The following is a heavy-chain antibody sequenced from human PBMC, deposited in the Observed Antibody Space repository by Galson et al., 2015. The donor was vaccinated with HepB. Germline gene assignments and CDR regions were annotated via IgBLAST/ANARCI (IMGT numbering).Heavy chain of an antibody. J-gene: IGHJ5*02. V-gene: IGHV3-73*01. D-gene: IGHD3-16*01. Sequence: SLRLSCAASGFTFSGSAIHWVRQTSGKGLEWVGRIGRKANNYATAYAASVKGRLTISRDDSKNTAFLQMNTLKTEDTAVYYWARLGDLSGYSIAWGQGTLATVSS. CDR3: ARLGDLSGYSIA. CDR2: IGRKANNYAT. CDR1: GFTFSGSA.